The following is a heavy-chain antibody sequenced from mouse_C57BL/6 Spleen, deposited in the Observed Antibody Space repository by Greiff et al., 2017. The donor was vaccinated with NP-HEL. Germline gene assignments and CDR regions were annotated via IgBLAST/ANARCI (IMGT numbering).Heavy chain of an antibody. CDR1: GYTFTEYT. CDR2: FYPGSGSI. D-gene: IGHD1-1*02. CDR3: ARHESYYGPPWFAY. Sequence: VQRVESGAELVKPGASVKLSCKASGYTFTEYTIHWVKQRSGQGLEWIGWFYPGSGSIKYNAKFKDKATLTADKSSSTVYMERSRLTADDAAVYFCARHESYYGPPWFAYWGQGTLVTVSA. J-gene: IGHJ3*01. V-gene: IGHV1-62-2*01.